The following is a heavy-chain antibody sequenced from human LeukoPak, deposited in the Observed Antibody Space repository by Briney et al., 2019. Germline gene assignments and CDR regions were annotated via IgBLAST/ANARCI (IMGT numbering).Heavy chain of an antibody. J-gene: IGHJ4*02. V-gene: IGHV3-30*04. Sequence: GRSLRLTCAASGFIFGAYALHWVRQAPGKGLEWVAVISYDGSNKYYVDSVKGRITISRDNPRNTLYMQMNSLRAEDTALYYCAIMHPYYDGSGYWVQWGQGTLVTVSS. D-gene: IGHD3-22*01. CDR2: ISYDGSNK. CDR1: GFIFGAYA. CDR3: AIMHPYYDGSGYWVQ.